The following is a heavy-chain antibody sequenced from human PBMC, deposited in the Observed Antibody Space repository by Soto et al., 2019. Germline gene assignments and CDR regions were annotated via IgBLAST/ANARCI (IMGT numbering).Heavy chain of an antibody. CDR2: IWYDGSNK. J-gene: IGHJ6*02. CDR3: ARAKVGATWVYYYYGMDV. D-gene: IGHD1-26*01. CDR1: GFTFSSYG. Sequence: SLRLSCAASGFTFSSYGMHWFRQAPGKGLEWVAVIWYDGSNKYYADSVKGRFTISRDNSKNTLYLQMNSLRAEDTAVYYCARAKVGATWVYYYYGMDVWGQGTTVTVSS. V-gene: IGHV3-33*01.